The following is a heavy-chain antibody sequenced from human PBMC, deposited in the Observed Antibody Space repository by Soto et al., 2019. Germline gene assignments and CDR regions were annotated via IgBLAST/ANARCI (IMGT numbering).Heavy chain of an antibody. CDR3: ARRIAVAGTVNFDY. V-gene: IGHV4-39*01. J-gene: IGHJ4*02. Sequence: SETLSLTCTVSGGSISSSSYYWGWIRQPPGKGLEWIGSIYYSGSTYYNPSLKSRVTISVDTSKNQFSLKLSSVTAADTAVYYCARRIAVAGTVNFDYWGQGTLVTVSS. CDR1: GGSISSSSYY. D-gene: IGHD6-19*01. CDR2: IYYSGST.